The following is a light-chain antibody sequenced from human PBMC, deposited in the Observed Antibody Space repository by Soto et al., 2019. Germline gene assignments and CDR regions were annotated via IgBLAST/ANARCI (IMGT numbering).Light chain of an antibody. CDR3: SAYTSTTTVII. J-gene: IGLJ2*01. Sequence: QSALTQPASVSGSTRQSVTISCTGTNSDIGPYNYVTWYQKHPGKAPKLIIYDVNNRPSGVSNRFSGSKSGNTAFLTISGLQAEDEADYYCSAYTSTTTVIIFGGGTKLTVL. CDR1: NSDIGPYNY. CDR2: DVN. V-gene: IGLV2-14*01.